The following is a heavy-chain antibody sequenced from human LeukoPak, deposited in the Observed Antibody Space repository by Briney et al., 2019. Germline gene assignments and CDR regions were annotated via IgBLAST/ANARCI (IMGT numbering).Heavy chain of an antibody. D-gene: IGHD4-23*01. Sequence: SQTLSLTCAISGDSVSSNSASWNWVRQSPSRGLEWLGRTYYRSKWYNDYAVSVKSRITIDPDTSKNQFSLQLNSVNPEDTAVCYCVRAGDHVTYGGVDIWGLGTMVTVSS. CDR3: VRAGDHVTYGGVDI. V-gene: IGHV6-1*01. J-gene: IGHJ3*02. CDR2: TYYRSKWYN. CDR1: GDSVSSNSAS.